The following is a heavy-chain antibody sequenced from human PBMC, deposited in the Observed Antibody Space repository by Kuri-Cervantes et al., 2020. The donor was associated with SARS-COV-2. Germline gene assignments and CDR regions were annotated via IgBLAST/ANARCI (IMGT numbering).Heavy chain of an antibody. V-gene: IGHV3-21*01. CDR2: ISSSSYI. Sequence: GESLKSSCAASGFTFSSYSMNWVLQAPGKGLEWVSSISSSSYIYYADSVKGRFTIFRDNAKNSLYLQMNSLRAEDTAVYYCARELRLSRTDAFDIWGQGTMVTVSS. CDR1: GFTFSSYS. J-gene: IGHJ3*02. D-gene: IGHD5-12*01. CDR3: ARELRLSRTDAFDI.